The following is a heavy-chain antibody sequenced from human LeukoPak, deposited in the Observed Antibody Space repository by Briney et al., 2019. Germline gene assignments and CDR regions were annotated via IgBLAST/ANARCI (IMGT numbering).Heavy chain of an antibody. CDR3: AREGFGELSHFDY. D-gene: IGHD3-10*01. CDR2: INHSGRT. Sequence: KPSETLSLTCVVYGGSFSGDYWSWIRQPPGRGLEWIGEINHSGRTNYNPSLKSRVTISVDTSKNQFSLKLSSVTAADTAVYSCAREGFGELSHFDYWGQGTLVTVSS. J-gene: IGHJ4*02. CDR1: GGSFSGDY. V-gene: IGHV4-34*01.